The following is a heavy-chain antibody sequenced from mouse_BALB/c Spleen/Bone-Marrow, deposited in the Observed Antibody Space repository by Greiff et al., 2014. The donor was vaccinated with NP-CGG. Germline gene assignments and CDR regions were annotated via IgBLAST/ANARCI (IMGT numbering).Heavy chain of an antibody. CDR1: GYSITSDYA. Sequence: EVQLQQSGPGLVKPSQSLSLTCTVTGYSITSDYAWNWIRQFPGNKLEWMGYISYSGTTNYNPSFKSRISITRDTSKNQFFLQLSSVTTEDTATYYCASYYFGTIYYYAMDNWGQGTSVTVSS. V-gene: IGHV3-2*02. CDR3: ASYYFGTIYYYAMDN. D-gene: IGHD1-1*01. J-gene: IGHJ4*01. CDR2: ISYSGTT.